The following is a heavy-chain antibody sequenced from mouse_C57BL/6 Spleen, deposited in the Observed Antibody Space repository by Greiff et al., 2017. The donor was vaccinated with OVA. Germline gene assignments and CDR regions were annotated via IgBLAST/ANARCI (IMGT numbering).Heavy chain of an antibody. CDR2: INPSTGGT. CDR3: ARGRLRPDFDY. D-gene: IGHD2-4*01. V-gene: IGHV1-42*01. CDR1: GYSFTGYY. Sequence: EVQGVESGPELVKPGASVKISCKASGYSFTGYYMNWVKQSPEKSLEWIGEINPSTGGTTYNQKFKAKATLTVDKSSSTAYMQLKSLTSEDSAVYYCARGRLRPDFDYWGQGTTLTVSS. J-gene: IGHJ2*01.